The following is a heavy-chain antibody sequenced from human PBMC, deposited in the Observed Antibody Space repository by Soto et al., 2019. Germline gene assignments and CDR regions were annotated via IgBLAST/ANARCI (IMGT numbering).Heavy chain of an antibody. J-gene: IGHJ6*02. CDR3: ARDLRPRIGHDFWSGYYTRGLYGMDV. CDR1: GFTFSSYA. CDR2: ISYDGSNK. V-gene: IGHV3-30-3*01. D-gene: IGHD3-3*01. Sequence: VGSLRLSCAASGFTFSSYAMHWVRQAPGKGLEWVAVISYDGSNKYYADSVKGRFTISRDNSKNTLYLQMNSLRAEDTAVYYCARDLRPRIGHDFWSGYYTRGLYGMDVWGQGTTVTVSS.